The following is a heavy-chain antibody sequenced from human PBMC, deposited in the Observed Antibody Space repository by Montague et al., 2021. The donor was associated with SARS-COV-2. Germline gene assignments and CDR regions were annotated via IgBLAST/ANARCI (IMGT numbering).Heavy chain of an antibody. Sequence: SETLSLTCAVSGGSFSGYYWSWIRQPPGKGLEWIGEINHSGSTNYNPSLKSRVTISVDTSKNQFSLKLSSVTAADTAVYYCAREAGGWLSCPAYNYYFDYWGQGSLVTVSS. D-gene: IGHD3-22*01. J-gene: IGHJ4*02. CDR2: INHSGST. CDR3: AREAGGWLSCPAYNYYFDY. V-gene: IGHV4-34*01. CDR1: GGSFSGYY.